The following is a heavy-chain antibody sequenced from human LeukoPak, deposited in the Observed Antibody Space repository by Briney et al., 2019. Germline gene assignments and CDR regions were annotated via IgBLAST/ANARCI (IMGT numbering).Heavy chain of an antibody. V-gene: IGHV4-59*01. D-gene: IGHD3-9*01. CDR3: ARGQYDVLTRSYYFNQ. Sequence: SETLSLTCTVSGASIGTYYGSWIRQPPGKGLEWIGYVYNSGSTNYNPSLKSRVTISVDTAKNQFSLNLNSVTAADTAIYYCARGQYDVLTRSYYFNQWGQGILVTVSS. CDR1: GASIGTYY. J-gene: IGHJ4*02. CDR2: VYNSGST.